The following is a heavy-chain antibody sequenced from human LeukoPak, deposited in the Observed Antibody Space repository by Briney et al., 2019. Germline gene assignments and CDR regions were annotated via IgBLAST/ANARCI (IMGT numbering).Heavy chain of an antibody. V-gene: IGHV3-21*01. CDR2: ITSTGTYT. Sequence: GGSLRLSCAASGFTLSSYEMNWVRQAPGKGLEWVSSITSTGTYTFYADSVKGRFTISRDNAKNSLYLQMNSLRAEDTAIYYCARDPYSGSYGDSYYYYMDVWGKGTTVTISS. CDR3: ARDPYSGSYGDSYYYYMDV. J-gene: IGHJ6*03. CDR1: GFTLSSYE. D-gene: IGHD1-26*01.